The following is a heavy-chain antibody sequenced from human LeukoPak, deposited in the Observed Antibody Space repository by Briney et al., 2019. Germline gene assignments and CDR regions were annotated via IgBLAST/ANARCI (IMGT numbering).Heavy chain of an antibody. CDR3: AKDKESYFYDSSGYYAY. Sequence: GGSLRLSCAASGFTFSSYAMSWVRQVPGKGLEWVSAISGSGGSTYFADSVKGRFTISRDNSKNTLYLQMNSLIAEDTAVYYCAKDKESYFYDSSGYYAYWGQGTLVTVSS. J-gene: IGHJ4*02. D-gene: IGHD3-22*01. CDR2: ISGSGGST. CDR1: GFTFSSYA. V-gene: IGHV3-23*01.